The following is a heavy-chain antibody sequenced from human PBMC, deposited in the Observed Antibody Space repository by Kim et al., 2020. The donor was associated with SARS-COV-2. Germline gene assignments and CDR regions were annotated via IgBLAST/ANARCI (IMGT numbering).Heavy chain of an antibody. CDR2: ISSSSSTI. D-gene: IGHD6-13*01. CDR3: ARDHPSSSWYVPGYFDY. Sequence: GGSLRLSCAASGFTFSSYSMNWVRQAPGKGLEWVSYISSSSSTIYYADSVKGRFPIARDNAKNSLYLQMTSLRDEDTAVYYCARDHPSSSWYVPGYFDYWGQGTLVTVSS. V-gene: IGHV3-48*02. J-gene: IGHJ4*02. CDR1: GFTFSSYS.